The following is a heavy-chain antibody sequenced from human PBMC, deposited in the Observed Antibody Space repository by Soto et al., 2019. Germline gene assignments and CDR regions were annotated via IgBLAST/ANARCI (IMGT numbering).Heavy chain of an antibody. V-gene: IGHV1-18*01. CDR1: GYTFTSYG. Sequence: QVQLVQSGAEVKKPGASVKVSCKASGYTFTSYGISWERQAPGQGLEWMGWISANNGNTKYAQNFQGRVTMTTDTSTSTAYMELRSLRSDDTAVYYCARAYSPGLFDPWGQGTLVTVSS. J-gene: IGHJ5*02. CDR3: ARAYSPGLFDP. D-gene: IGHD2-15*01. CDR2: ISANNGNT.